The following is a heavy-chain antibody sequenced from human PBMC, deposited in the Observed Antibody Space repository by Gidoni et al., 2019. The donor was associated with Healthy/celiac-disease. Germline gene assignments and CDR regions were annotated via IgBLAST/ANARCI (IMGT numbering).Heavy chain of an antibody. CDR1: GFTFDDYT. CDR2: ISWDGGST. J-gene: IGHJ4*02. Sequence: EVQLVESGGVVVQPGGSLRLSCAASGFTFDDYTMHWVRQAPGKGLEWVSLISWDGGSTYYADSVKGRFTISRDNSKNSLYLQMNSLRTEDTALYYCAKGHIVRPTVTTDSNFDYWGQGTLVTVSS. D-gene: IGHD4-17*01. V-gene: IGHV3-43*01. CDR3: AKGHIVRPTVTTDSNFDY.